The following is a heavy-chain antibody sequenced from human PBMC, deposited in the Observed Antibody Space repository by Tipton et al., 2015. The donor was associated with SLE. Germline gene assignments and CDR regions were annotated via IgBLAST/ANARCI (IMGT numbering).Heavy chain of an antibody. J-gene: IGHJ5*02. CDR1: GDSISTDNYY. V-gene: IGHV4-61*09. D-gene: IGHD1-26*01. Sequence: LRLSCTVSGDSISTDNYYWGWTRQPAGKALEWIGHIYFSGQTYYNPSLKSRVTISVDTSKNPFSLKLNSVTATDAAVYYCARASFIVGSTTFWFDPWGQGALVIVSS. CDR2: IYFSGQT. CDR3: ARASFIVGSTTFWFDP.